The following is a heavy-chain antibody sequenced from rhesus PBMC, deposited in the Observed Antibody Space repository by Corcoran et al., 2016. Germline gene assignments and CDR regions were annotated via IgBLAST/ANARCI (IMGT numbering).Heavy chain of an antibody. CDR2: ISGSSGST. V-gene: IGHV4-65*01. D-gene: IGHD3-3*01. Sequence: QVQLQESGPGLVKPSETLSLTCAVSVGSIRSSNWWSWIRQPPGKGLEWIGYISGSSGSTYYNPSLKSRVTISTDTSKNQFSLKLSSVTAADTAVYYCARDLSYNIWTGYSNWGQGVLVTVSS. J-gene: IGHJ4*01. CDR3: ARDLSYNIWTGYSN. CDR1: VGSIRSSNW.